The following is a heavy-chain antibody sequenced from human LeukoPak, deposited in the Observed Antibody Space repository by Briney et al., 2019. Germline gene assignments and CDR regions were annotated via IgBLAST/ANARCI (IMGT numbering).Heavy chain of an antibody. Sequence: PSETLSLTCSVSGYSISSGYYWGWIRQPPGKGLEWIGYIYYSGSTNYNPSLKSRVTISVDTSKNQFSLKLSSVTAADTAVYYCARDKTVAGTWNYFDYWGQGTLVTVSS. J-gene: IGHJ4*02. D-gene: IGHD6-19*01. CDR1: GYSISSGYY. CDR3: ARDKTVAGTWNYFDY. V-gene: IGHV4-59*01. CDR2: IYYSGST.